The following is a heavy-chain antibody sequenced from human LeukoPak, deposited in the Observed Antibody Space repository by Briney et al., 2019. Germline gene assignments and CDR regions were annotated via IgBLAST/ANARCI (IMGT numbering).Heavy chain of an antibody. Sequence: GGSLRLSCAASGFTFSSYAMTWVRQAPGKGLEWVSAISGTGGGTYYEDSVKGRFTISRDNSKNTLYLQMNSLGAEDTAVYFCATDPATVGVTTRDYWGQGTPVTVSS. CDR3: ATDPATVGVTTRDY. CDR1: GFTFSSYA. J-gene: IGHJ4*02. D-gene: IGHD1-26*01. CDR2: ISGTGGGT. V-gene: IGHV3-23*01.